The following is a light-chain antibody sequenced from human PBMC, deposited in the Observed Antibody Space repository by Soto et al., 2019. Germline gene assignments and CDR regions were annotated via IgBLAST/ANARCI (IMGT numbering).Light chain of an antibody. J-gene: IGKJ1*01. Sequence: VMTQSPLSLAVSLGERATINCKSSQSVLYSSNNKNYLAWYQQKPGQPPKLLIYWASTRESGVPDRFSGSGSGTDFTLTISSLQAEDVAVYYCQQYYSTPWTFGQGTKVEIK. CDR2: WAS. CDR1: QSVLYSSNNKNY. V-gene: IGKV4-1*01. CDR3: QQYYSTPWT.